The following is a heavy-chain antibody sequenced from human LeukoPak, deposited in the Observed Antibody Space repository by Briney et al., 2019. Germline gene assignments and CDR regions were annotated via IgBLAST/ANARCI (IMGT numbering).Heavy chain of an antibody. CDR3: ATRSGWYLRSFDC. D-gene: IGHD6-19*01. CDR1: GFTFSSCW. CDR2: IKQDGSEK. J-gene: IGHJ4*02. Sequence: PGGSLRLSCAASGFTFSSCWMSWVRQAPGKGLEWVASIKQDGSEKYYVDSVKGRFTISRDNAKNSLYLQMNSLRAEDTAVYYCATRSGWYLRSFDCWGQGTLVTVSS. V-gene: IGHV3-7*01.